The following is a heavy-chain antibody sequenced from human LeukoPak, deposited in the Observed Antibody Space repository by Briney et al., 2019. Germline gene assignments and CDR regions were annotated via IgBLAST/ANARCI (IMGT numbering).Heavy chain of an antibody. Sequence: AGESLKISCKGSGYSFTSYWIGWVRQMPGKGLEWMGIIYPGDSDTRYSPSFQGQVTISADKSISTAYLQWSSLKASDTAMYYCARHRRAGRIAAGWLDYWGQGTLVTVSS. D-gene: IGHD6-13*01. J-gene: IGHJ4*02. CDR2: IYPGDSDT. CDR1: GYSFTSYW. CDR3: ARHRRAGRIAAGWLDY. V-gene: IGHV5-51*01.